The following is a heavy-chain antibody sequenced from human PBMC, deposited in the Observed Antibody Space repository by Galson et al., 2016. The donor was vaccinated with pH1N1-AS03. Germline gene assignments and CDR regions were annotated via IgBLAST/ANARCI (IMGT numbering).Heavy chain of an antibody. CDR2: IYGGGDT. Sequence: SLRLSCAASGFTINNNYMSWVRQAPGKGLEWVSVIYGGGDTFYADSVKGRFTISRDNSKNTVYLQMNSLRVENTAVYYCAGEPGGAPQGEDWGQGALVTVSS. D-gene: IGHD3-16*01. CDR3: AGEPGGAPQGED. CDR1: GFTINNNY. V-gene: IGHV3-53*01. J-gene: IGHJ4*02.